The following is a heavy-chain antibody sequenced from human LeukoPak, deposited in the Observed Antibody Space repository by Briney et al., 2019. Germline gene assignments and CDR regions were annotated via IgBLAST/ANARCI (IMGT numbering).Heavy chain of an antibody. D-gene: IGHD2-2*01. CDR1: GGSISSYY. Sequence: PSETLSLTCTVSGGSISSYYWSWIRQPPGEGLEWIGYIYYSGGTNYKPSLKSRVTISVDTSKNQFSLKLSSVTAADTAVYYCARLHDPSTYYYYYGMDVWGQGTTVTVSS. CDR3: ARLHDPSTYYYYYGMDV. V-gene: IGHV4-59*08. J-gene: IGHJ6*02. CDR2: IYYSGGT.